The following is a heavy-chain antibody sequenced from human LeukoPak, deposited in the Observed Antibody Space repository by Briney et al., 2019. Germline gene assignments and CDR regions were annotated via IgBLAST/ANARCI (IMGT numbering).Heavy chain of an antibody. CDR1: GGSFSGYY. J-gene: IGHJ4*02. D-gene: IGHD3-10*01. V-gene: IGHV4-34*01. Sequence: SETLSLTCAVYGGSFSGYYWSWIRQPPGKGLEWIGEINHSGSTNYNPSLKSRVTISVDTSKNQFSLKLSSVTAADTAVYYCARLGWRYYGSGSYYSRPYYFDYWGQGALVTVSS. CDR2: INHSGST. CDR3: ARLGWRYYGSGSYYSRPYYFDY.